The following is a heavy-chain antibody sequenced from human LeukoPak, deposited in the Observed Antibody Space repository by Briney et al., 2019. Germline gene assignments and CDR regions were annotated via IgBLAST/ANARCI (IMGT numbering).Heavy chain of an antibody. J-gene: IGHJ3*02. CDR3: WLLLHRVDDAFGI. CDR2: ISSSGSYI. D-gene: IGHD2-15*01. Sequence: GGSLRLSCTASGFTFSSYSMNWVRQAPGQGLEWVSSISSSGSYIYYAGSVKGRFTISRDNAKNSLYLQMNSLRAEDTAVYYCWLLLHRVDDAFGIWGQGTMVTVSS. CDR1: GFTFSSYS. V-gene: IGHV3-21*01.